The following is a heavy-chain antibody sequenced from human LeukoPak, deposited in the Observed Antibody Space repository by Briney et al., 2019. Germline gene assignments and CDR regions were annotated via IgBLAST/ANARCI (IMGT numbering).Heavy chain of an antibody. CDR1: GFTFSNEW. Sequence: GRSLRPSCAASGFTFSNEWTSCVRQPPGNWLEWVVRIKSKTDGGTTAYAAPVTGRSTITRNDTKNTLYLEMDSMKTQDTAVYYCVTYSYGKFASWGQGALVSVSS. J-gene: IGHJ4*02. V-gene: IGHV3-15*01. D-gene: IGHD4-11*01. CDR2: IKSKTDGGTT. CDR3: VTYSYGKFAS.